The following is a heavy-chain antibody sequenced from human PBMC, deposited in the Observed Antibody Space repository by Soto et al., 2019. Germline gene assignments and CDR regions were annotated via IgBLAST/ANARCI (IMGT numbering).Heavy chain of an antibody. CDR3: AKDEGPVAVAGRWGCLYGMDV. CDR2: ISYDGRNE. V-gene: IGHV3-30*18. D-gene: IGHD6-19*01. CDR1: GLTFSSYV. J-gene: IGHJ6*02. Sequence: PGGSLRLSCAASGLTFSSYVMHWVRQAPGKGLEWVTAISYDGRNEYYADSVKGRFTISRDNSKKTLYLQMNSLRAEDTAVYYCAKDEGPVAVAGRWGCLYGMDVCRQGAMVTVSS.